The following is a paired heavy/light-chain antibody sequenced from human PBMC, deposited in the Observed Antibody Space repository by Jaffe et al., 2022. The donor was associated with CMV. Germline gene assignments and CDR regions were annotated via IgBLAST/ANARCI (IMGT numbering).Heavy chain of an antibody. V-gene: IGHV1-3*01. D-gene: IGHD1-26*01. CDR1: GYTFTSYA. Sequence: QVQFVQSGAEVKKPGASVQVSCKASGYTFTSYAIHWVRQAPGQRLEWMGWINAGAGNTKYSQKFQGRVTLSRDTSASTAYMELSSLTSEDTAVYYCAREGGSESYYGIDYWGQGTLISVSS. CDR2: INAGAGNT. J-gene: IGHJ4*02. CDR3: AREGGSESYYGIDY.
Light chain of an antibody. Sequence: DIQMTQSPSSLSASVGDRVTITCRTSQNIMTYLNWYQQKPGKAPNLLIYAASSLQSGVPPRFSGSASGTDFTLTISSLQPEDFATYYCQQSYSTPLTFGPGTKVDIK. CDR2: AAS. V-gene: IGKV1-39*01. CDR1: QNIMTY. CDR3: QQSYSTPLT. J-gene: IGKJ3*01.